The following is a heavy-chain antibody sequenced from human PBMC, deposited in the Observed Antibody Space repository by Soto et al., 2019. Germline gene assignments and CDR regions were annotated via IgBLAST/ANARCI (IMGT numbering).Heavy chain of an antibody. D-gene: IGHD1-26*01. CDR1: GFTFSSYA. V-gene: IGHV3-30-3*01. J-gene: IGHJ4*02. CDR3: ARGTVGATIFDY. Sequence: GGSLRLSCAASGFTFSSYAMHWVRQAPGKGLEWVAVISYDGSNKYYADSVKGRFTISRDNSKNTLYLQMNSLRAEDTAVYYCARGTVGATIFDYWGQGTLVTVSS. CDR2: ISYDGSNK.